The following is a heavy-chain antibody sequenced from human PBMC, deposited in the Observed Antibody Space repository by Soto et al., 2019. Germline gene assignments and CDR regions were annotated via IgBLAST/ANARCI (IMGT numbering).Heavy chain of an antibody. D-gene: IGHD1-26*01. V-gene: IGHV3-30*18. CDR1: GFTFSDYG. Sequence: GGSLILSCAASGFTFSDYGMHWVRQAPGKGLEWVAVISYDGTNKYYADSVKGRFTISRDNSENTLYLQMNSLRPEDTAVYYCAKSDIVGASRCSFDYWGHGTLVTV. CDR3: AKSDIVGASRCSFDY. CDR2: ISYDGTNK. J-gene: IGHJ4*01.